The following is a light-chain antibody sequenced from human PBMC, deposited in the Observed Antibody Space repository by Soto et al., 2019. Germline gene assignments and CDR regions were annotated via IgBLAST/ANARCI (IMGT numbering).Light chain of an antibody. Sequence: TELTQPKGTLSLSPLERATLSCRASQSVSSSYLAWYQQKPGQAPRLLIYGASSRATGIPDRFSGSGSGTDFTLTISRLEPEDFAVYYCQQYGRSRTFGQGPKVDIK. CDR2: GAS. CDR1: QSVSSSY. CDR3: QQYGRSRT. V-gene: IGKV3-20*01. J-gene: IGKJ1*01.